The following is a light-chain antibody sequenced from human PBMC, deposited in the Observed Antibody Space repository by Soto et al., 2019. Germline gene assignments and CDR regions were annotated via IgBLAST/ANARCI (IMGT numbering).Light chain of an antibody. CDR1: SSNIGAGYD. J-gene: IGLJ2*01. CDR2: GNS. CDR3: QSYDSSLSVV. V-gene: IGLV1-40*01. Sequence: QAVVTQPPSVSGAPGQRVTISCTGSSSNIGAGYDVHWYQQLPGTAPKLLIYGNSNRPSGVPDRFSGSKSGTSASLAITGLQAEDEADYYCQSYDSSLSVVFGGATNFTVL.